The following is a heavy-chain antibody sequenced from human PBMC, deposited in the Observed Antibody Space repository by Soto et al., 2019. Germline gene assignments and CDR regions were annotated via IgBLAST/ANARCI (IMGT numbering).Heavy chain of an antibody. CDR2: IYPGDSDT. Sequence: PGESLKISCKGSGYSFTSYWIGWVRQMPGKGLEWMGIIYPGDSDTGYSPSFQGQVTISADKSISTAYLRWSSLKASDTAMYYCAVTYYYDSSGYYYYYGMDVWGQGTTVTVSS. CDR1: GYSFTSYW. V-gene: IGHV5-51*01. J-gene: IGHJ6*02. CDR3: AVTYYYDSSGYYYYYGMDV. D-gene: IGHD3-22*01.